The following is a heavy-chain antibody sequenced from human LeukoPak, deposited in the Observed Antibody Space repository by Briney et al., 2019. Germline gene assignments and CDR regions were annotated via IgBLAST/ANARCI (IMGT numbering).Heavy chain of an antibody. CDR1: GGFISSSSYY. V-gene: IGHV4-39*07. Sequence: PSETLSLTCTVSGGFISSSSYYWGWIRQPPGKGLEWIGNIHYSGSTYYNPSLKSRVTISVDTSKNQFSLKLSSVTAADTAVYYCAREGYYYDSSGSDYWGQGTLVTVSS. D-gene: IGHD3-22*01. CDR3: AREGYYYDSSGSDY. CDR2: IHYSGST. J-gene: IGHJ4*02.